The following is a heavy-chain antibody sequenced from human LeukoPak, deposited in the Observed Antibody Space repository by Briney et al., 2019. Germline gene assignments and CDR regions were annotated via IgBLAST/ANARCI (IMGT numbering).Heavy chain of an antibody. CDR1: GFTFSSNW. CDR3: ARGMNYFDY. Sequence: GGSLRLSCAASGFTFSSNWMHWVRQTPGKGLVWVSRINSDGSDRSYADSVKGRFTISRDNAKNSLYLQMNSLRAEDTAVYYCARGMNYFDYWGQGTLVTVSS. CDR2: INSDGSDR. J-gene: IGHJ4*02. V-gene: IGHV3-74*01.